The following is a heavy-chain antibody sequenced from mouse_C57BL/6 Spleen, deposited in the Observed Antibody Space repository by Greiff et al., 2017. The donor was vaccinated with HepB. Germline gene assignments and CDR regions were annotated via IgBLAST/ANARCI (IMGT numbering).Heavy chain of an antibody. CDR3: ARGSYDGYLCYAMDY. CDR2: INPNNGGT. V-gene: IGHV1-22*01. Sequence: VQLQQSGPELVKPGASVKMSCKASGYTFTDYNMHWVKQSHGKSLEWIGYINPNNGGTSYNQKFKGKATLTVNKSSSTAYMELRSLTSEDSAVYYCARGSYDGYLCYAMDYWGQGTSVTVSS. J-gene: IGHJ4*01. CDR1: GYTFTDYN. D-gene: IGHD2-3*01.